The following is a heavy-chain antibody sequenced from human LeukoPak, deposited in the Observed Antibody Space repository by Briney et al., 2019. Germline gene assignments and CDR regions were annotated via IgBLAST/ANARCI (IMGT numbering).Heavy chain of an antibody. J-gene: IGHJ4*02. CDR3: ARGEGIVGSTGLSY. V-gene: IGHV1-2*02. CDR2: INPNTDDT. D-gene: IGHD1-26*01. Sequence: ASVKVSCTASGYNFDGYYIHWVRQAPGQGLEWMAWINPNTDDTRFAQKFQDRVTLSRDNSISTAYLELRSLRYDDTAVYYCARGEGIVGSTGLSYWGQGTLVSVSS. CDR1: GYNFDGYY.